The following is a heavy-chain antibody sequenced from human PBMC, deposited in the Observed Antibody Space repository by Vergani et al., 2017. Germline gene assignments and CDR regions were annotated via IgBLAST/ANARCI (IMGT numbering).Heavy chain of an antibody. CDR2: ISWNSGSI. V-gene: IGHV3-9*01. Sequence: EVQLVESGGGLVQPGRSLRLSCAASGFTFDDYAMHWVRQAPGKGLEWVSGISWNSGSIGYADSVKGRFTISRDNAKNSLYLQMNSLRAEDTALYYCANVNHYCSSTSCYFDYWGQGTLVTVSS. CDR3: ANVNHYCSSTSCYFDY. J-gene: IGHJ4*02. CDR1: GFTFDDYA. D-gene: IGHD2-2*01.